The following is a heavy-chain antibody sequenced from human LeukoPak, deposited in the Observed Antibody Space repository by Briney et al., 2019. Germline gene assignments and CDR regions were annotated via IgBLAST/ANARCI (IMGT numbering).Heavy chain of an antibody. Sequence: PGGSLRLSCAASRFTFSNAWMSWARQAQGKGLEWVGRIKSKTDGGTTDYAAPVKGRFTISRDASKNTLSLQMNSLKTEDTAVYWCTTEGYSGYDPFDYWGEGTLVTVSS. D-gene: IGHD5-12*01. V-gene: IGHV3-15*01. J-gene: IGHJ4*02. CDR3: TTEGYSGYDPFDY. CDR1: RFTFSNAW. CDR2: IKSKTDGGTT.